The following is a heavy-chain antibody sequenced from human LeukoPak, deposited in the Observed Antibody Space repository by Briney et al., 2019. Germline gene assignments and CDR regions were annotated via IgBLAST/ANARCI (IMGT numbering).Heavy chain of an antibody. CDR1: GYTFITYA. CDR3: AREAGGSNLYYYYMDV. V-gene: IGHV1-69*13. CDR2: IIPIFGTA. J-gene: IGHJ6*03. Sequence: GASVKVSCKASGYTFITYAMNWVRQAPGQGLEWMGGIIPIFGTANYAQKFQGRVTITADESTSTAYMELSSLRSEDTAVYYCAREAGGSNLYYYYMDVWGKGTTVTVSS. D-gene: IGHD4-11*01.